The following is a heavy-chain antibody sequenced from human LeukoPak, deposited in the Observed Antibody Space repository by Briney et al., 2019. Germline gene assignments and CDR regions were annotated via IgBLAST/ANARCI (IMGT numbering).Heavy chain of an antibody. D-gene: IGHD6-13*01. J-gene: IGHJ4*02. CDR1: GFTFSSYS. CDR2: ISSGSSYI. CDR3: ARAGIAAAGPFDY. V-gene: IGHV3-21*01. Sequence: GGSLRLSCAASGFTFSSYSMNWVRQAPGKGLEWVSSISSGSSYIYYADSVKGRFTISRDNAKNSLYLQMNSLRAEDTAVYYCARAGIAAAGPFDYWGQGTLVTVSS.